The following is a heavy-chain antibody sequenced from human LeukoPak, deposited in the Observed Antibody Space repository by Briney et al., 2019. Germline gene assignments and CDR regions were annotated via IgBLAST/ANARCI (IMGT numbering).Heavy chain of an antibody. V-gene: IGHV3-23*01. Sequence: GGSLRLSRAASGFTFSSYAMSWVRQAPGKGLEWVSTITGTSGITYYADTVKGRFTISRDNSKNTLYLQMNSLRAEDTAVYYCAKRSVAGKKAFDYWGQGTLVTVSS. CDR1: GFTFSSYA. J-gene: IGHJ4*02. D-gene: IGHD6-19*01. CDR3: AKRSVAGKKAFDY. CDR2: ITGTSGIT.